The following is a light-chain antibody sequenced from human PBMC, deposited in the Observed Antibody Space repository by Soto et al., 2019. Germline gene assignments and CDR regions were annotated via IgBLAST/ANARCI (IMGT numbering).Light chain of an antibody. J-gene: IGKJ1*01. CDR2: YAS. CDR3: QQYNRSPWT. V-gene: IGKV1-5*01. Sequence: DIQMTQSPSNLSASVGARVTITCRASQSISNGLAWYQQKPGKAPKLLIYYASSLASGVPTRFSGSGSGTEYTLTISSLQPVDFATYYCQQYNRSPWTFGQGTKVEIK. CDR1: QSISNG.